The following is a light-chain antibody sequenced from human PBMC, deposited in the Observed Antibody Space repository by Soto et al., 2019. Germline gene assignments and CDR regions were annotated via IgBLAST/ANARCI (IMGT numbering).Light chain of an antibody. V-gene: IGKV1-5*03. Sequence: DIQMTQSPSTLSGSVGDRVTITCRASQTISSWFAWYQQKPGKAPKLLIYKAATLKSGVPSRFSGSGSGTEVTLTISILQPDDVATDYCQHYNSYSEAFGQGTKVEL. J-gene: IGKJ1*01. CDR1: QTISSW. CDR3: QHYNSYSEA. CDR2: KAA.